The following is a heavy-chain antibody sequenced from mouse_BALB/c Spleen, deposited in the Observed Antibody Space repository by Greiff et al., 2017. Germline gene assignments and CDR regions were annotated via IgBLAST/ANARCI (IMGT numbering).Heavy chain of an antibody. J-gene: IGHJ2*01. CDR1: GFTFSSYT. CDR2: ISSGGST. D-gene: IGHD2-3*01. Sequence: EVKLVESGGGLVKPGGSLKLSCAASGFTFSSYTMSWVRQTPEKRLEWVASISSGGSTYYPDSVKGRFTISRDNARNILYLQMSSLRSEDTAMYYCAREDGYYEDYWGQGTTLTVSS. V-gene: IGHV5-6-5*01. CDR3: AREDGYYEDY.